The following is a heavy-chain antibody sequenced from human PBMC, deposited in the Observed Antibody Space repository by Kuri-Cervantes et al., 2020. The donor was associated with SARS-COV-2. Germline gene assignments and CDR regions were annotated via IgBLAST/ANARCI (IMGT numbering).Heavy chain of an antibody. CDR1: GGSISSYY. J-gene: IGHJ5*02. CDR2: IYYSGST. Sequence: SETLSLTCTVSGGSISSYYWSWIRRPPGKGLEWIGYIYYSGSTNYNPSLKSRVTISVDTSKNQFSLKLSSVTAADTAVYYCAREPQYSSSSSWFDPWGQGTLVTVSS. V-gene: IGHV4-59*01. D-gene: IGHD6-6*01. CDR3: AREPQYSSSSSWFDP.